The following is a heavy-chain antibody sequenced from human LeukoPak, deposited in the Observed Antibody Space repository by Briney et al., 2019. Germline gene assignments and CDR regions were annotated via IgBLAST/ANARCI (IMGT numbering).Heavy chain of an antibody. Sequence: SETLSLTCTVSGDSISSGDYYWSWIRQPAGKGLEWIGRISSSGSTNYNPSFKSRVTISVDTSKNQFSLKLSSVIAADTAVYYCARDVGRYTYGYRPTEVYWYFDLWGRGTLVTVSS. J-gene: IGHJ2*01. CDR3: ARDVGRYTYGYRPTEVYWYFDL. V-gene: IGHV4-61*02. D-gene: IGHD5-18*01. CDR1: GDSISSGDYY. CDR2: ISSSGST.